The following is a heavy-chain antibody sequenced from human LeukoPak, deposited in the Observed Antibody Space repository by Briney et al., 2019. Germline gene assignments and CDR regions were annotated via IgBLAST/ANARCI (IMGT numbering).Heavy chain of an antibody. J-gene: IGHJ4*02. CDR2: ISGNGGST. CDR3: ARFLGSSGLDY. V-gene: IGHV3-64*01. CDR1: GFTFGSYA. Sequence: PGGSLRLSCAASGFTFGSYAMHWVRQAPGKGLEYVSAISGNGGSTFYVNSVKGRFTISRDNSKNTLYLQMGGLRAEDMAVYYCARFLGSSGLDYWGQGTLVTVSS. D-gene: IGHD6-19*01.